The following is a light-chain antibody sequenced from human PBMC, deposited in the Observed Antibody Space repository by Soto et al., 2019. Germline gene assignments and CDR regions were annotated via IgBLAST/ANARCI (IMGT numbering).Light chain of an antibody. CDR1: QSVRTN. CDR2: DAS. J-gene: IGKJ1*01. Sequence: EIVMTQSPATLSVSPGERATLSCRASQSVRTNLAWYRQKPGQAPTLLIYDASIRATGIPARFSGSGSGTEFTLTISSLLSEDFALYYCHQYNDWPPWTFAQGTQVEIK. CDR3: HQYNDWPPWT. V-gene: IGKV3-15*01.